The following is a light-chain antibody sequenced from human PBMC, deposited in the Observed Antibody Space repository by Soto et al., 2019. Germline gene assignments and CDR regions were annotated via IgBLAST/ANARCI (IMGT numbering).Light chain of an antibody. Sequence: ETVMTQSPATLSVCPGERATLSCRASRSISSYLAWYQQKPGQPPRLLIYGASTRATGIPARFSGSGSGTEFTLTISSLQSEDFALYYCQQYNNWPPWTFGQGTKVDIK. CDR1: RSISSY. CDR3: QQYNNWPPWT. V-gene: IGKV3-15*01. J-gene: IGKJ1*01. CDR2: GAS.